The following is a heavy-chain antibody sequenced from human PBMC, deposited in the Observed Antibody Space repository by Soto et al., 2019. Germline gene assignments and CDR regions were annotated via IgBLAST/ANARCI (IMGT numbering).Heavy chain of an antibody. V-gene: IGHV3-23*01. D-gene: IGHD6-19*01. CDR1: GLTFSSYA. CDR3: AKCSSGWDNFDS. CDR2: ISFSGDNT. Sequence: PGGSLRLSCAASGLTFSSYAMSWVRQAPGKGLEWVSSISFSGDNTRYADSVKGRFTVSRDNSKNTLYLQMHSLRAEDTAVYYCAKCSSGWDNFDSWGQGTLVTVSS. J-gene: IGHJ4*02.